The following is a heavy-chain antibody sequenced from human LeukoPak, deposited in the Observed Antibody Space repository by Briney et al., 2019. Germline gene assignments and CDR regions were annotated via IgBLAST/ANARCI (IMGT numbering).Heavy chain of an antibody. J-gene: IGHJ5*02. CDR3: ATVDWGSGSYYNWFDP. Sequence: ASVKVSCKASGYTFTSYDINWVRQATGQGLEWMGWMNPNSGNTGYAQKFQGRVTMTRNTSISTAYMELSSPRSEDTAVYYCATVDWGSGSYYNWFDPWGQGTLVTVSS. CDR1: GYTFTSYD. CDR2: MNPNSGNT. V-gene: IGHV1-8*01. D-gene: IGHD3-10*01.